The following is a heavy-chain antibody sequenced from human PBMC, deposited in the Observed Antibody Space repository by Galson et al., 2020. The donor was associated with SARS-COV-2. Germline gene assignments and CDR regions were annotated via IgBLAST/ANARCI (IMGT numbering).Heavy chain of an antibody. CDR3: ARDLRYFDMSYFDY. Sequence: GGSLRLSCAASGFSFSSYSMHWVRQAPGKGLEWVAVVPYFGSDIKYADSVKGRFTISRDNSKNTLYLQMNSLRAEDTAVYYCARDLRYFDMSYFDYWGQGTLGTVSS. J-gene: IGHJ4*02. D-gene: IGHD3-9*01. V-gene: IGHV3-30*04. CDR2: VPYFGSDI. CDR1: GFSFSSYS.